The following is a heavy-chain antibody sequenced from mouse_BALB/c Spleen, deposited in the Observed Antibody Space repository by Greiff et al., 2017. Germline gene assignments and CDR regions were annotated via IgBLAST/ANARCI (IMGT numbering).Heavy chain of an antibody. CDR2: ISSGGGNT. D-gene: IGHD2-4*01. Sequence: EVKLMESGGGLVKPGGSLKLSCAASGFTFSSYTMSWVRQTPEKRLEWVATISSGGGNTYYPDSVKGRFTISRDNAKNNLYLQMSSLRSEDTALYYCARSDDYDGNFDYWGQGTTLTVSS. CDR3: ARSDDYDGNFDY. J-gene: IGHJ2*01. CDR1: GFTFSSYT. V-gene: IGHV5-9*03.